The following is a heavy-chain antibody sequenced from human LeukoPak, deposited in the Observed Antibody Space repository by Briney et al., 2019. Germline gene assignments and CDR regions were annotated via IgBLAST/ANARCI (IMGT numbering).Heavy chain of an antibody. J-gene: IGHJ4*02. V-gene: IGHV1-69*13. CDR1: GGTFSSYA. Sequence: ASVKVSCKASGGTFSSYAISWVRQAPGQGLEWMGGIIPIFGTANYAQKFQGRVTITADESTSTAYMELSSLRSEDTAVYYCAGLHFDWLSLDYWGQGTLVTVSS. CDR3: AGLHFDWLSLDY. D-gene: IGHD3-9*01. CDR2: IIPIFGTA.